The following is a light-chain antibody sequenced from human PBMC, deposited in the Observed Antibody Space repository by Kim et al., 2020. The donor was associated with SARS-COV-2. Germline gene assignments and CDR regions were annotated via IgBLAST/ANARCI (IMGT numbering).Light chain of an antibody. CDR1: QAISNY. CDR3: QKYDDAPLT. J-gene: IGKJ4*01. CDR2: AAS. Sequence: DIQMTQSPSSLSASVGDRVTITCRASQAISNYLAWYQQKPGKVPKLLIYAASTLQSGVPSRFSGSASGTDFTLTISSLQPEDVATYYCQKYDDAPLTFGGGTKLEI. V-gene: IGKV1-27*01.